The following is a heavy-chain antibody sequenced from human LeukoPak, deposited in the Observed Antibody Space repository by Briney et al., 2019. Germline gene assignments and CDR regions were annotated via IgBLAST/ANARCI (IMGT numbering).Heavy chain of an antibody. V-gene: IGHV3-53*01. Sequence: GGSLRLSCAASGFTVSSNYMSWVRQAPGKGLEWVSVIYSGGSTYYADSVKGRFTISRDNSKNTLSLQMNSLRAEDTAIYYCAKSEVSSGPPIDYWGQGTLVTVSS. CDR3: AKSEVSSGPPIDY. D-gene: IGHD3-22*01. CDR2: IYSGGST. CDR1: GFTVSSNY. J-gene: IGHJ4*02.